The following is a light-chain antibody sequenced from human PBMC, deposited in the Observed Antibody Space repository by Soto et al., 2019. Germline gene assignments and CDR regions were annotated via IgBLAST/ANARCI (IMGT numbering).Light chain of an antibody. Sequence: TQPPATLSVSPGEGATLSCRASQSVSTSLAWYQQRPGQAPRFLIYGASTRATGIPARFSGSGSGTEFTLTISSLQSADFAVYYCQQYSDWPGTFGQGTKVDIK. CDR1: QSVSTS. V-gene: IGKV3-15*01. J-gene: IGKJ1*01. CDR2: GAS. CDR3: QQYSDWPGT.